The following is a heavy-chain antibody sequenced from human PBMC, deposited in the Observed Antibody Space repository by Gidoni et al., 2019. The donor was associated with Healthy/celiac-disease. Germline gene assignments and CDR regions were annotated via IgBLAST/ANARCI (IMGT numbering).Heavy chain of an antibody. CDR2: INHSGST. D-gene: IGHD1-1*01. V-gene: IGHV4-34*01. J-gene: IGHJ6*03. CDR1: GGYFSGYY. Sequence: QVQLQQWGAGLLKPSETLSLTCAVYGGYFSGYYWSWIRHTPGKGLEWIGEINHSGSTNYNPSLKSRVTISVDTSKNQFSLKRSSVTAADTAVYYCARGNRRLPRSKYYYYYMDVWGKGTTVTVSS. CDR3: ARGNRRLPRSKYYYYYMDV.